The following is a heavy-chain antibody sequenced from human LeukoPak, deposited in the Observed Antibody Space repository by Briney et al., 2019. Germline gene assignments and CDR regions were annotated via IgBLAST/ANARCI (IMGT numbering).Heavy chain of an antibody. V-gene: IGHV3-15*01. Sequence: GGSLRLSCAASGFTFSNAWMSWVRQAPGKGLEWVGRIKSKTDGGTTDYAAPVKGRFTISRDDSKNTLYLQMNSLKTEDTAVYYCTTDLWVEMSTKVDYWGQGTLVTVSS. J-gene: IGHJ4*02. CDR2: IKSKTDGGTT. CDR1: GFTFSNAW. CDR3: TTDLWVEMSTKVDY. D-gene: IGHD5-24*01.